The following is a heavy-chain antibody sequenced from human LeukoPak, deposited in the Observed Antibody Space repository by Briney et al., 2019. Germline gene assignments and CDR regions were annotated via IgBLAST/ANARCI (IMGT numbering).Heavy chain of an antibody. Sequence: GGSLRLSCAASGFTFSSYGMHWVRQAPGKELEWVANIKQDGDEKYYVDSVKGRFTISRDNAKNSLYLQMNSLRVEDTAVYYCARDGRPLDYWGQGTLVTVSS. CDR3: ARDGRPLDY. CDR1: GFTFSSYG. CDR2: IKQDGDEK. V-gene: IGHV3-7*03. J-gene: IGHJ4*02.